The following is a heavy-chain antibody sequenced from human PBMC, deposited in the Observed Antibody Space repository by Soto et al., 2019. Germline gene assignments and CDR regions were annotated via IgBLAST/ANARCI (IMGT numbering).Heavy chain of an antibody. Sequence: DVQLLESGGDLVQPGGSLRLSCAASGFTFSSYAMSWVRQAPGKGLEWVSSMSGAGRSSDDADSVKGRFTISRDNSKNTRSLQMNNLRAEDTALYYCAKGPIFGVENIYDYWGQGTLVTVSS. CDR3: AKGPIFGVENIYDY. V-gene: IGHV3-23*01. CDR1: GFTFSSYA. D-gene: IGHD3-3*01. CDR2: MSGAGRSS. J-gene: IGHJ4*02.